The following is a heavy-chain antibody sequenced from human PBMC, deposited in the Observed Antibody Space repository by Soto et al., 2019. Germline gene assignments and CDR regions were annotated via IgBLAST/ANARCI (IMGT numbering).Heavy chain of an antibody. V-gene: IGHV4-59*01. D-gene: IGHD3-10*01. CDR2: IYYSGST. CDR1: GGSISSYY. CDR3: ARVWTSFRGNWFDP. Sequence: PSETLSLTCTVAGGSISSYYWSWIRQPPGKGLEWIGYIYYSGSTNYNPSLKSRVTISVDTSKNQFSLKLGSVSAADTAVYYCARVWTSFRGNWFDPWGQGTLVTVSS. J-gene: IGHJ5*02.